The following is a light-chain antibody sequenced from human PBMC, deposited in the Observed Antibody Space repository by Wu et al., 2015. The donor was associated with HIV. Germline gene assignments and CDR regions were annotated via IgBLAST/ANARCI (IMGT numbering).Light chain of an antibody. J-gene: IGKJ5*01. Sequence: EIVLAQAPATLSLPPGEGATLSCRASQSVSSSYLAWYQQKPGQAPRLLIYGASSRATGIPDRFSGSGSGTDFSLTISRLEPEDFAVYYCQQRYTWPMITFGQGTRLEI. CDR3: QQRYTWPMIT. V-gene: IGKV3D-20*02. CDR2: GAS. CDR1: QSVSSSY.